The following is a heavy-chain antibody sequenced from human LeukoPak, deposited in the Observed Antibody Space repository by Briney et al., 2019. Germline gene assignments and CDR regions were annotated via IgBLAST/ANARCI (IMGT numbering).Heavy chain of an antibody. CDR2: IYWDNDK. D-gene: IGHD3-22*01. CDR1: GFSLSTSGVG. Sequence: SGPTLVNPTQTLTLTCTFSGFSLSTSGVGVGWIRQPPGKALEWLALIYWDNDKRYSPSLKSRLTITKDTSKNQVVLTMTNMDPVDTATYYCAHRRGHSYYDSSCSIYGGRFDYWGQGTLVTVSS. V-gene: IGHV2-5*02. CDR3: AHRRGHSYYDSSCSIYGGRFDY. J-gene: IGHJ4*02.